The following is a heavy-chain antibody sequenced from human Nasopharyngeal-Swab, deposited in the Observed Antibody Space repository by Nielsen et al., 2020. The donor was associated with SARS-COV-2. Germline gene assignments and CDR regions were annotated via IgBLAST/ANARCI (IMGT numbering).Heavy chain of an antibody. D-gene: IGHD3-3*01. V-gene: IGHV4-39*01. J-gene: IGHJ3*02. Sequence: GSLSLSCTVSGGSISRRSYYWVWIRQPPGKGQEWIGNIYYSASTYYNQSLKSRVPISVDTSKNQCSQKLSSVPAADTAVYYCARHQEFTIFGVVIRGAFDIWGQGTMVTVSS. CDR1: GGSISRRSYY. CDR2: IYYSAST. CDR3: ARHQEFTIFGVVIRGAFDI.